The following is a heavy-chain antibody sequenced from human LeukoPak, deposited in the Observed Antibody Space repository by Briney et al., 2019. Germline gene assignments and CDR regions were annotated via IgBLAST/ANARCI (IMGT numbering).Heavy chain of an antibody. J-gene: IGHJ4*02. CDR2: ISGSGGST. CDR1: GFTFSSYG. V-gene: IGHV3-23*01. Sequence: PGGSLRLSCAASGFTFSSYGMSWVRQAPGKWLEWVSAISGSGGSTYYADSVKGRFTISRDNSKNTLYLQMNSLRAEDTAVYYCAKDYPPRIAVAGVDYWGQGTLVTVSS. CDR3: AKDYPPRIAVAGVDY. D-gene: IGHD6-19*01.